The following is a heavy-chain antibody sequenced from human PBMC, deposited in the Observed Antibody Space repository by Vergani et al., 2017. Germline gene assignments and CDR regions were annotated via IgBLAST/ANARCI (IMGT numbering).Heavy chain of an antibody. CDR2: ISSSGSTI. CDR1: GFTFSSYE. J-gene: IGHJ4*02. CDR3: ARDRYSTMER. V-gene: IGHV3-48*03. Sequence: EVQLVESGGGLVQPGGSLRLSCAASGFTFSSYEMNWVRQAPGKGLEWVSYISSSGSTIYYADSVKGRFTISRDNAKNSLYLQMNSLRAEDTAVYYCARDRYSTMERWGQGTLVTVSS. D-gene: IGHD3-10*01.